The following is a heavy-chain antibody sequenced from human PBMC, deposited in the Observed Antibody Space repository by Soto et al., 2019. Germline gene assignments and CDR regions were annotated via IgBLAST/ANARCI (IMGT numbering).Heavy chain of an antibody. CDR1: GFTFSVYT. CDR3: AKDFTPDSRWDIDY. D-gene: IGHD1-26*01. Sequence: EVQLLESGGGLVRPAGSLRLSCAASGFTFSVYTMSWFRQAPGRGLEWVSSIYGNGRSTFYSTSVKGRFTITRDNSGNTVYLQMSSLRVEDTAIYYCAKDFTPDSRWDIDYWGRGSLVAVSS. CDR2: IYGNGRST. J-gene: IGHJ4*02. V-gene: IGHV3-23*01.